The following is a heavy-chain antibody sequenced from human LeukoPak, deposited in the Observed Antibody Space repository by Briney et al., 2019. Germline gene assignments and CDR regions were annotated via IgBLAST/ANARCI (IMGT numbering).Heavy chain of an antibody. CDR1: GFTVSSNS. D-gene: IGHD2-8*02. CDR2: IYSDNT. J-gene: IGHJ4*02. Sequence: GGSLRLSCTVSGFTVSSNSMSWVRQAPGKGLEWVSFIYSDNTHYSDSVRGRFTISRDNSKSTLSPQMNSLRAEDTAIYYCATYRQVLLPLESWGQGTLVTVSS. CDR3: ATYRQVLLPLES. V-gene: IGHV3-53*01.